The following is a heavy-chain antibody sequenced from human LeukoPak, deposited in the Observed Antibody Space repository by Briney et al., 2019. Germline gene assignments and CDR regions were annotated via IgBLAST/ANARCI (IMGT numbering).Heavy chain of an antibody. CDR3: AKRGPVVYDL. V-gene: IGHV3-66*02. Sequence: GGSLRLSCAASGFTVSGTYMSWVRQAPGKGLEWVSIIYTGDSTYYADSVKGRFTISRDNSKNTLYLQMNSLRPEDTAVYYCAKRGPVVYDLWGQGTLVTVPS. CDR1: GFTVSGTY. CDR2: IYTGDST. J-gene: IGHJ4*02.